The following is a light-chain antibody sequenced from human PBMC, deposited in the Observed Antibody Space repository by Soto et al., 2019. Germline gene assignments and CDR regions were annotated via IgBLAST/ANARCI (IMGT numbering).Light chain of an antibody. CDR1: SSNIGSYT. J-gene: IGLJ2*01. Sequence: QSVLTQPPSASGTPGQRVTISCSGSSSNIGSYTINWYQQLPGTAPKLLMYGDSNRPSGVPDRFSGSKSGTSASLTIAGLQAEDEAVYYCQSYDFSLSGNVIFGGGTKLTVL. CDR2: GDS. V-gene: IGLV1-44*01. CDR3: QSYDFSLSGNVI.